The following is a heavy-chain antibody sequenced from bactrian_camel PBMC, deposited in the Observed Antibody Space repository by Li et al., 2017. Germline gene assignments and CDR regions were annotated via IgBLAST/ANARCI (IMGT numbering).Heavy chain of an antibody. V-gene: IGHV3S25*01. Sequence: QLVESGGGLVQPGGSLRLFCTASGFSFSRSLMNWVRQAPGSGLEWVSTITSHPGTQYYADSVKSRFTGARDNAKNTVYLEMNSLKPEDTAEYYCVRDGGTPYEYTYWGQGTQVTVS. CDR1: GFSFSRSL. D-gene: IGHD6*01. J-gene: IGHJ4*01. CDR3: VRDGGTPYEYTY. CDR2: ITSHPGTQ.